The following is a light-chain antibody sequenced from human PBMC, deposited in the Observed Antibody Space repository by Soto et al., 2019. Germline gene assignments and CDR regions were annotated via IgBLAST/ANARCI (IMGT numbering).Light chain of an antibody. CDR1: QDISNY. Sequence: DIQMTQSPSSLSASVGDRVTITCQASQDISNYLNWYQQKPGKAPKLLIYDASNLETGVPSRFSGSRSGTDFTFTISSLQAEDIATYYCQQYDNLPYAFGQGTKLEIK. V-gene: IGKV1-33*01. J-gene: IGKJ2*01. CDR2: DAS. CDR3: QQYDNLPYA.